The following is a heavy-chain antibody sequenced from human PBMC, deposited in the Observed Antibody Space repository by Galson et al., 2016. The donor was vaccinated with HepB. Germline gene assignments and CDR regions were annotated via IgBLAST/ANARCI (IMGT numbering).Heavy chain of an antibody. J-gene: IGHJ5*02. CDR3: ARAVGGNFRLDP. CDR2: INPRGGST. CDR1: GYTFIDHY. D-gene: IGHD4-23*01. Sequence: SVKVSCKASGYTFIDHYMHWVRQAPGQGLEWMGIINPRGGSTTYAENLQGRITMTRDTSTSTVYMELSSLGSEDTAVYYCARAVGGNFRLDPWGQGTLVTVSS. V-gene: IGHV1-46*04.